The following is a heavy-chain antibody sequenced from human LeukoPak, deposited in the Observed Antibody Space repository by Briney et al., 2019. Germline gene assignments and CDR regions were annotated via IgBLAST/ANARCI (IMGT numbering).Heavy chain of an antibody. CDR1: GGSFSGYY. D-gene: IGHD6-6*01. V-gene: IGHV4-34*01. J-gene: IGHJ4*02. CDR3: ARGIGYSSSSPIDY. Sequence: SETLSLTCAVYGGSFSGYYWSWIRQPPGKGLKWIGEINHSGSTNYNPSLKSRVTISVDTSKNQFSLKLSSVTAADTAVYYCARGIGYSSSSPIDYWGQGTLVTVSS. CDR2: INHSGST.